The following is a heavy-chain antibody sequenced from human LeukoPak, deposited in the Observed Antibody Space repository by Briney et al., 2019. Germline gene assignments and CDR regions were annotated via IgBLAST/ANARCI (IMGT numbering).Heavy chain of an antibody. CDR2: ISSSGSTI. Sequence: GGSLRLSCAASGFTLSSYEMNWVRQALGKGLEWVSYISSSGSTIYYADSVKGRFTISRDNAKNSLYLQMNSLRAEDTAVYYCARAYSSGWYLSEFDYWGQGTLVTVSS. CDR1: GFTLSSYE. D-gene: IGHD6-19*01. J-gene: IGHJ4*02. CDR3: ARAYSSGWYLSEFDY. V-gene: IGHV3-48*03.